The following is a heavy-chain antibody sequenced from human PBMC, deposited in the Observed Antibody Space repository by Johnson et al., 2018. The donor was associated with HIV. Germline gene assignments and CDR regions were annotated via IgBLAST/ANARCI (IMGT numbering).Heavy chain of an antibody. CDR3: AREGGYSGRYYGHDAFDI. D-gene: IGHD1-26*01. V-gene: IGHV3-20*04. J-gene: IGHJ3*02. CDR1: EFTFDGYD. CDR2: INWTGGST. Sequence: VQLVESGGGVVRPGGSLRLSCAASEFTFDGYDMSWVRQAPGKGLEWVSGINWTGGSTVYADSVKGRFTISRDNAKKSLFLQMNSLKAEDTAFYYCAREGGYSGRYYGHDAFDIWGQGTMVTVSS.